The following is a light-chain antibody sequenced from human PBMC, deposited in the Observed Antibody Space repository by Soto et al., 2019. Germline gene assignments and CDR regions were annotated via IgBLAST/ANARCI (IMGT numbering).Light chain of an antibody. J-gene: IGLJ3*02. Sequence: QPVLTQPPSVSGAPGQRVTISCTGSSSNIGAGYDVHWYQQLPGTAPKLLIYGNSNRPSGVPDRFSGSKSGTSASLAITGLQAGDEADYYCQSYDSSLSGSRVFGGGTKLPVL. V-gene: IGLV1-40*01. CDR1: SSNIGAGYD. CDR2: GNS. CDR3: QSYDSSLSGSRV.